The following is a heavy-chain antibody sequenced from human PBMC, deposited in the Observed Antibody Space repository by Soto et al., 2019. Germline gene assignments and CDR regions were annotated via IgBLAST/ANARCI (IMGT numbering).Heavy chain of an antibody. Sequence: QVPLQESGPGLVKPSQTLSLTCTVSGGSISSGGYYWSWIRQHPGKGLEWIGYIYYSGSTYYNPSLKSRVTTSVDTSKNQFALKLSSVTAADTAVYYCARQWGSTHHVWGQGTTVTVSS. J-gene: IGHJ6*02. CDR1: GGSISSGGYY. CDR2: IYYSGST. CDR3: ARQWGSTHHV. V-gene: IGHV4-31*03. D-gene: IGHD2-2*01.